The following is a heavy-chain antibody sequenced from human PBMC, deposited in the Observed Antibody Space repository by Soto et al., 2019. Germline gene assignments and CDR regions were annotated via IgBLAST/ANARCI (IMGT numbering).Heavy chain of an antibody. D-gene: IGHD3-22*01. CDR1: GFTFSSYA. V-gene: IGHV3-23*01. Sequence: EVQLLESGGGLVQPGGSLRLSCAASGFTFSSYAMSWVRQAPGKGLEWVSAISGSGGSTYYADSVKGRFTISRDNSKNTLYLQKDSLRAEDTAVYYCANLDSSGYYAPFDYWGQGSLVTVSS. J-gene: IGHJ4*02. CDR2: ISGSGGST. CDR3: ANLDSSGYYAPFDY.